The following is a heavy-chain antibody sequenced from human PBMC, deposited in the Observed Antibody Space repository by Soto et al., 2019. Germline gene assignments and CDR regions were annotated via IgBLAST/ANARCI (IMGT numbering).Heavy chain of an antibody. J-gene: IGHJ4*02. D-gene: IGHD1-1*01. CDR2: IIPILGIA. CDR1: GGTFSSYT. V-gene: IGHV1-69*02. CDR3: ATSLEPRGPFDY. Sequence: QVQLVQSGAEVQKPGSSVKVSCKASGGTFSSYTISWVRQAPGQGLEWMGRIIPILGIANYAQKFQGRVTITADKSTSTAYMELSSLRSEDTAVYYCATSLEPRGPFDYWGQGTLVTVSS.